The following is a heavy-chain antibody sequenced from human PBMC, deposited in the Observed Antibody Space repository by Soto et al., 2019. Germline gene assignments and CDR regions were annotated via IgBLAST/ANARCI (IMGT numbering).Heavy chain of an antibody. CDR3: ARDISGYLNWFDP. CDR1: GGSISSYY. V-gene: IGHV4-59*01. Sequence: SETLSLTCTVSGGSISSYYWSWIRQPPGKGLEWIGYIYYSGSTNYNPSLKSRVTISVDTSKNQFSLKLSSVTAADTAVYYCARDISGYLNWFDPWGQGTLVTVSS. D-gene: IGHD5-12*01. CDR2: IYYSGST. J-gene: IGHJ5*02.